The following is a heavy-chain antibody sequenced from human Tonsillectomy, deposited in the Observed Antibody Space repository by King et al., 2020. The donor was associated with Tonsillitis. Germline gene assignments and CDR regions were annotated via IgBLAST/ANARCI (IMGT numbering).Heavy chain of an antibody. V-gene: IGHV1-69*01. CDR3: AREGGITVTLFDY. CDR2: IIPIFGTA. Sequence: QLVQSGAEVKKPRSSVKVSCKASGGTFSTYGLSWVRQAPGQGLEWMGGIIPIFGTAHYAQKFQGRLTITADESTSTAYMELSSLTSEDTAVHYCAREGGITVTLFDYWGQGTLVAVSS. CDR1: GGTFSTYG. J-gene: IGHJ4*02. D-gene: IGHD4-17*01.